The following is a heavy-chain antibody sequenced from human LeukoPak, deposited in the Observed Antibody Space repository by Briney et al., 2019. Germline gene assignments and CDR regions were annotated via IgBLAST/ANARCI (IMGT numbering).Heavy chain of an antibody. CDR1: GGTFSSYA. D-gene: IGHD2-15*01. CDR3: ARALVVAADFDY. Sequence: SVKVSCKASGGTFSSYAISWVRQAPGQGLEWMGRIIPILGIANYAQKFQGRVTITADKSTSTAYMELSSLRSDDTAVYYCARALVVAADFDYWGQGTLVTVSS. V-gene: IGHV1-69*04. CDR2: IIPILGIA. J-gene: IGHJ4*02.